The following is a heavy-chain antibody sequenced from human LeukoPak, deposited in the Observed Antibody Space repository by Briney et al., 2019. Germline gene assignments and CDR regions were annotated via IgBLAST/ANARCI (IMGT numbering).Heavy chain of an antibody. CDR3: ARRVPNEVITDYFDY. CDR1: GFTFSSYS. J-gene: IGHJ4*02. Sequence: PGGSLRLSCAASGFTFSSYSMNWVRQAPGKGLEWVANIKQDGSEKYYVDSVKGRFTISRDNAKNSLYLQMNNLRVEDTAVYYCARRVPNEVITDYFDYWGQGALVTVSS. V-gene: IGHV3-7*01. D-gene: IGHD3-16*01. CDR2: IKQDGSEK.